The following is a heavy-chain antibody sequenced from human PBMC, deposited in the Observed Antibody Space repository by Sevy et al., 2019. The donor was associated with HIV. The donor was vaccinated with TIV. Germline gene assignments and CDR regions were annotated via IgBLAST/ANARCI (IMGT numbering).Heavy chain of an antibody. V-gene: IGHV3-74*01. D-gene: IGHD2-15*01. CDR3: AGYCSGGSCYQGI. J-gene: IGHJ3*02. CDR2: INSDGSST. CDR1: GFTFSSYW. Sequence: GGSLRLSCAASGFTFSSYWMHWVRQAPGKGLVWVSHINSDGSSTSYADSVKGRFTISRDNAKNTLYLQMNSLRAEDTAVYYCAGYCSGGSCYQGIWGQGTMVTVSS.